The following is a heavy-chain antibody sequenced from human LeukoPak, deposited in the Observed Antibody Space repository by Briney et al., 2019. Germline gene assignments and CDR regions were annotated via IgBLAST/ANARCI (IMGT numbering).Heavy chain of an antibody. Sequence: PGGSLRLSCAASGFTFSSYGMHWVRQAPGKGLEWVAFIRYDGSNKYYADSVKGRFTISRDNSKNTLYLQMNSLRDEETPVYYCAKVPLLVLDYWGRGTLVTVSS. CDR1: GFTFSSYG. V-gene: IGHV3-30*02. J-gene: IGHJ4*02. CDR3: AKVPLLVLDY. CDR2: IRYDGSNK. D-gene: IGHD6-6*01.